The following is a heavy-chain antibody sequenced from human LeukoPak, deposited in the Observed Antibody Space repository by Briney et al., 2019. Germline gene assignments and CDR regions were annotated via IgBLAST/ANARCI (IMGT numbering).Heavy chain of an antibody. J-gene: IGHJ4*02. CDR3: ARDVYGSGSYPSDY. CDR2: IYSGGST. D-gene: IGHD3-10*01. Sequence: PGGSLRLSCAASGFTVSSNYMSWVRQAPGKGLEWVSVIYSGGSTYYADSVKGRFTISRDNAKNSLYLQMNSLRAEDTAVYYCARDVYGSGSYPSDYWGQGTLVTVSS. CDR1: GFTVSSNY. V-gene: IGHV3-53*01.